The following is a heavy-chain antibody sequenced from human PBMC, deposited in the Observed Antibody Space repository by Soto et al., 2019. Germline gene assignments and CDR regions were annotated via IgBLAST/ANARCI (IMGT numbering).Heavy chain of an antibody. Sequence: QVQLQESGPGLVKPSETLSLTCTVSGGSVSSGSYYWSWIRQPPGKGLEWIGYIYYSGSTNYNPSLKSRVTISVDTSENQFSLKLSSVTAADTAVYYCARTGGGCNYTHYYYGMDVWGQGTTVTVSS. CDR1: GGSVSSGSYY. V-gene: IGHV4-61*01. J-gene: IGHJ6*02. CDR2: IYYSGST. CDR3: ARTGGGCNYTHYYYGMDV. D-gene: IGHD4-4*01.